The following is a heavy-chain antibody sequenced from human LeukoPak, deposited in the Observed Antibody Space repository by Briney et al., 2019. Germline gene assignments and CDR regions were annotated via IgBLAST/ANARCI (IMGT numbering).Heavy chain of an antibody. D-gene: IGHD6-13*01. Sequence: GGSLRLSCAASGFTFSSYWMHWVRQAPGKGLVWVSRINSDGSSTNYADSVKGRFTISRDNAKNTLHLQMNSLRAEDTAVYYCARFADSSSWYPYYYYMDVWGKGTTVTVSS. CDR3: ARFADSSSWYPYYYYMDV. CDR1: GFTFSSYW. V-gene: IGHV3-74*01. CDR2: INSDGSST. J-gene: IGHJ6*03.